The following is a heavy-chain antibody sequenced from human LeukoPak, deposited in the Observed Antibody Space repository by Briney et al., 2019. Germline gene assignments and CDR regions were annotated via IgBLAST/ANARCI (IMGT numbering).Heavy chain of an antibody. V-gene: IGHV3-23*01. CDR3: ATLGYSSGLDLDY. D-gene: IGHD6-19*01. J-gene: IGHJ4*02. CDR2: ISGSGGST. Sequence: GSLRLSCAASGFTFNNYWMTWVRQAPGKGLEWVSAISGSGGSTYYADSVKGRFTISRDNSKNTLYLQMNSLRAEDTAVYYCATLGYSSGLDLDYWGQGTLVTVSS. CDR1: GFTFNNYW.